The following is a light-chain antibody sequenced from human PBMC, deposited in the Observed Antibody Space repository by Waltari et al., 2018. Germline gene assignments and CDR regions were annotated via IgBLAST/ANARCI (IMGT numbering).Light chain of an antibody. CDR3: QTGGHGTWV. Sequence: QLVLTQSPSASASLGASVKLTCTLSSGHSSNVIAWLQQQPEKGPRYLMKVNSDGSHSKGDEMPDRVSGSSSGAERYLTIASLQSEDEADYYCQTGGHGTWVFGGGTKLTVL. J-gene: IGLJ3*02. CDR2: VNSDGSH. CDR1: SGHSSNV. V-gene: IGLV4-69*01.